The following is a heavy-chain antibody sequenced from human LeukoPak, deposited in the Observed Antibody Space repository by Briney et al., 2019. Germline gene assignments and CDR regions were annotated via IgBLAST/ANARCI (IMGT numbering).Heavy chain of an antibody. CDR3: ARAGEYCSSTSCYLVDY. J-gene: IGHJ4*02. CDR1: GGSISNNY. D-gene: IGHD2-2*01. CDR2: IYSSGST. Sequence: SETLSLTCTVSGGSISNNYWSGIRKSPGKGREGFGYIYSSGSTDYNPSLKSRVTMSVDTSKNQFSLKLSSVTAADTAVYYCARAGEYCSSTSCYLVDYWGQGTLVTVSS. V-gene: IGHV4-59*12.